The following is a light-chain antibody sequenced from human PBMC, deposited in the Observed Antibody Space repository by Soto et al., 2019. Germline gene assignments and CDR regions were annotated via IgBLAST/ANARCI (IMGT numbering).Light chain of an antibody. J-gene: IGLJ2*01. CDR1: SSDVGGYNY. V-gene: IGLV2-14*01. CDR3: SSYTTSSTLVV. Sequence: QSVLTQPASVSGSTGKSITISGTGTSSDVGGYNYVSWYQQHPGKAPKLMIYDVSNRPSGVSNRFSGSKSGNTASLTISGLQAEDEADYYCSSYTTSSTLVVFGGGTKVTVL. CDR2: DVS.